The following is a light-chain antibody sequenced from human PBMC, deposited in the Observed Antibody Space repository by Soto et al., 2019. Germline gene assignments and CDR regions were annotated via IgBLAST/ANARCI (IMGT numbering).Light chain of an antibody. CDR3: QKYSSVPV. CDR2: AAS. V-gene: IGKV1-27*01. J-gene: IGKJ3*01. CDR1: QGIRNF. Sequence: DIQMTQSPTSLSASVGDRVTITCRASQGIRNFVAWYQQKPGKAPKLLLYAASTLQSGVPSRFSGSGSGTDFTLTITSLQPEDVATYSSQKYSSVPVFGPGTKVEIK.